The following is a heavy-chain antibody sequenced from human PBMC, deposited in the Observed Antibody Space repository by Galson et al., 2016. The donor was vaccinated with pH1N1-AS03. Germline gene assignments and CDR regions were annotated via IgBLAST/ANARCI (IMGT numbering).Heavy chain of an antibody. CDR3: VRRIAVAATRRDFDN. V-gene: IGHV1-3*01. CDR2: IHAGNGDT. CDR1: GYTFNTFI. D-gene: IGHD6-19*01. J-gene: IGHJ4*02. Sequence: SVKVSCKASGYTFNTFIIHWVRHTPGQRLEWTGWIHAGNGDTKYSQKFGGRVTITRDTSATTAYMEVTSLPSEDTAIYYCVRRIAVAATRRDFDNWGQGTQVTVSS.